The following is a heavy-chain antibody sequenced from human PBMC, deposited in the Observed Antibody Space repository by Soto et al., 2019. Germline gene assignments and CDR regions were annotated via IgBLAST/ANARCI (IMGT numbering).Heavy chain of an antibody. Sequence: SQTLSLTCAISGDSVSSNSAAWNWIRQSPSRGLEWLGRTYYRSKWYNDYAVSVKSRITINPDTSKNQFSLQLNSVTPEDTAVYYCARDTGDGYNLDYYYGMDVCGQGTTVTVSS. CDR3: ARDTGDGYNLDYYYGMDV. D-gene: IGHD5-12*01. CDR2: TYYRSKWYN. V-gene: IGHV6-1*01. J-gene: IGHJ6*02. CDR1: GDSVSSNSAA.